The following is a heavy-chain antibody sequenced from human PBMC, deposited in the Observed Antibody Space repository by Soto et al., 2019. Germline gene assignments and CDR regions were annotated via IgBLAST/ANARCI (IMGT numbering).Heavy chain of an antibody. Sequence: GSLRLSCAASGFTFSSYWMSWVRQAPGKGLEWVANIKQDGSEKYYVDSVKGRFTISRDNAKNSLYLQMNSLRAEDTAVYYWAREASSGYPVCYYYGMDVWGQGTTVTVSS. CDR2: IKQDGSEK. J-gene: IGHJ6*02. CDR1: GFTFSSYW. V-gene: IGHV3-7*01. CDR3: AREASSGYPVCYYYGMDV. D-gene: IGHD6-19*01.